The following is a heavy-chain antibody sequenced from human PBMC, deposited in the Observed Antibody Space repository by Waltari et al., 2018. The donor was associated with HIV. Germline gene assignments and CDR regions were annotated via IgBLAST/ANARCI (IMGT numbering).Heavy chain of an antibody. V-gene: IGHV3-33*01. CDR1: GFRFRTFC. CDR2: IWLGDGNAK. Sequence: QVQLVESGGGVVQPGTSLRLSCAASGFRFRTFCMLWARQAPGKGLGWVALIWLGDGNAKYYTDSVRSRFTISRDNSKNTLYLQMNSLRAEDTAVYYCARRVGSTGSYDRLDPWGQGTLVTVSS. J-gene: IGHJ5*02. CDR3: ARRVGSTGSYDRLDP. D-gene: IGHD3-22*01.